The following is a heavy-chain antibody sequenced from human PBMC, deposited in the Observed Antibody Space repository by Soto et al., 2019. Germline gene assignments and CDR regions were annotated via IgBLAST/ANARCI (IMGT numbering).Heavy chain of an antibody. D-gene: IGHD1-26*01. CDR2: INAANGYT. V-gene: IGHV1-3*01. CDR1: GYTFTTYG. CDR3: ARGLYSGGYYPFDY. Sequence: ASVKVSCKASGYTFTTYGVHWVRQAPGQRLEWMGWINAANGYTNYSQKFQGRVTITADTSTSTAYMELSSLISEDTAVYYCARGLYSGGYYPFDYCGQRTLVTVSS. J-gene: IGHJ4*02.